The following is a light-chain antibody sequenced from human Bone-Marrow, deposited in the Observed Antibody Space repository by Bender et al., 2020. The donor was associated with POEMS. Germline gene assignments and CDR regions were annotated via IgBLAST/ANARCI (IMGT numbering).Light chain of an antibody. CDR1: SSDVGAYNL. V-gene: IGLV2-14*03. J-gene: IGLJ3*02. CDR2: DVT. CDR3: SSYTGSITWV. Sequence: QSALTQPASVSGSPGQSITISCTGASSDVGAYNLVSWFQQHPGKAPELMIYDVTNRPSGVSNRFSGSKSGNTASLTISGLQAEDEADYYCSSYTGSITWVFGGGTKLTVL.